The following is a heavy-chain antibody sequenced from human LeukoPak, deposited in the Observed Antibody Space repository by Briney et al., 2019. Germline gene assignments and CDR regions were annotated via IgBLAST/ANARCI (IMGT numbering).Heavy chain of an antibody. CDR3: ARRLLWFGELGEDY. CDR2: ISAYNGNT. V-gene: IGHV1-18*04. D-gene: IGHD3-10*01. Sequence: ASVKVSCKASGYTFTSYGISWVRQAPGQGLEWMGWISAYNGNTNYAQKLQGKGTMTTDTSTSTAYMELRSLRSDDTAVYYCARRLLWFGELGEDYWGQGTLVTVSS. CDR1: GYTFTSYG. J-gene: IGHJ4*02.